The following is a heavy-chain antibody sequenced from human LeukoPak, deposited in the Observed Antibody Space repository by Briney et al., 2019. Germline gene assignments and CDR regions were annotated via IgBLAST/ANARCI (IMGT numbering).Heavy chain of an antibody. J-gene: IGHJ4*02. Sequence: GESLKISCKGSGYSFTSNWIGWVRQMPGKGLEWMGIIHPGDSDTRYGPSFQGQVTISADKSVSTAYLQWSSLKASDTAMYYCARQGPIQLDSWGQGTQVTVSS. CDR3: ARQGPIQLDS. V-gene: IGHV5-51*01. CDR2: IHPGDSDT. CDR1: GYSFTSNW. D-gene: IGHD5-18*01.